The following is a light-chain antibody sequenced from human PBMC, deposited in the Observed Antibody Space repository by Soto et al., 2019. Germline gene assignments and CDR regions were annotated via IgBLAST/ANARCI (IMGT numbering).Light chain of an antibody. CDR1: QDIGYS. CDR3: QQYNSDPRT. J-gene: IGKJ1*01. CDR2: AAA. Sequence: DIQMTQSPSSLSASVGARVTITCRASQDIGYSLSWFQQRPGKAPKSLIYAAATLQSGVPSKFSGSGSGTHFTLTISSLQPEDFGTYYCQQYNSDPRTFGQGTKVEIK. V-gene: IGKV1-16*02.